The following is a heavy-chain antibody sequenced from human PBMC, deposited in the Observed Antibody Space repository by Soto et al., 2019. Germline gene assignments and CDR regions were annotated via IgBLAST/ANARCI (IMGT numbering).Heavy chain of an antibody. J-gene: IGHJ4*02. CDR1: GITFIYAW. V-gene: IGHV3-15*07. D-gene: IGHD2-21*01. CDR3: THLLSLAHPYSYL. CDR2: IKSQASGGTI. Sequence: GGSLRLSCAASGITFIYAWMGWVRQAPGKRLEWVGRIKSQASGGTIDYAAPVKGRFTISRDDSKNTVYLQMDSLKTEDTAVYYCTHLLSLAHPYSYLWGQGTQVTVSS.